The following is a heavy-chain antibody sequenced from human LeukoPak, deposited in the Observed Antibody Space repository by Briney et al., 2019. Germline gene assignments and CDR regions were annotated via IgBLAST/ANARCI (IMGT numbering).Heavy chain of an antibody. J-gene: IGHJ4*02. CDR2: INHSGST. D-gene: IGHD5-12*01. V-gene: IGHV4-34*01. Sequence: SETLSLTCAVYSVSFSGYYWSWIRQPPGKGLEWIGEINHSGSTNSNPSLKSRVTISVDTSKNQFSLKLSSVTAADTAVYYCARSHSGYDFTRFDYWGQGTLVTVSS. CDR1: SVSFSGYY. CDR3: ARSHSGYDFTRFDY.